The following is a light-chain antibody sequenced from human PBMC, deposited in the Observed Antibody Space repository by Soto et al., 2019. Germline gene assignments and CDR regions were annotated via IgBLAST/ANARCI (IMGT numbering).Light chain of an antibody. CDR1: SSAVGGYNY. CDR3: SSYAGSSNV. J-gene: IGLJ1*01. V-gene: IGLV2-8*01. CDR2: EVN. Sequence: QSVLTQPPSASGSPGQSVAISCTGTSSAVGGYNYVSWYQQHPGKAHKLMIYEVNERPSGVPDRFSGSKSGNTASLTVSGLQAEDEADYYCSSYAGSSNVFGTGTKLTVL.